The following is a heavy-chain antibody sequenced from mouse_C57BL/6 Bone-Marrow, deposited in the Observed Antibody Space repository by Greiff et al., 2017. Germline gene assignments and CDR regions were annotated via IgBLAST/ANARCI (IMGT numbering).Heavy chain of an antibody. CDR3: TRDGGDGSMDY. CDR1: GFTFSSYA. V-gene: IGHV5-9-1*02. J-gene: IGHJ4*01. CDR2: ISSGGDYI. Sequence: DVMLVESGEGLVKPGGSLKLSCAASGFTFSSYAMSWVRQTPEKRLEWVAYISSGGDYIYYADTVKGRFTISRDNARNTLYLQMRSLKSEDTAMYYCTRDGGDGSMDYWGQGTSVTVSS. D-gene: IGHD2-3*01.